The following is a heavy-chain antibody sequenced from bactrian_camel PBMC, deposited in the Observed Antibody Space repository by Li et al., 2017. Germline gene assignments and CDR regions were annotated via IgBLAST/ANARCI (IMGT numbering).Heavy chain of an antibody. D-gene: IGHD5*01. V-gene: IGHV3S40*01. CDR1: GFTFSSYY. CDR3: AAAIWVGCPGQLIVSFFGY. J-gene: IGHJ6*01. Sequence: DVQLVESGGGLVQPGGSLRLSCAASGFTFSSYYMSWVRQAPGKGLEWVSSIYSDGGTTYYADSLKGRFTISRDNAKDTVYLQMNSLKPEDTAMYYCAAAIWVGCPGQLIVSFFGYWGQGTQVTVS. CDR2: IYSDGGTT.